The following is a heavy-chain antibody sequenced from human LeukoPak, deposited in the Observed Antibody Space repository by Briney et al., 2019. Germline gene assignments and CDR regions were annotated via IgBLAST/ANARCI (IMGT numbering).Heavy chain of an antibody. Sequence: SETLSLTCTVSEGSHSHYYWNLIRQPSGKGLEWIGNINYSGNTNYNPSLKTRVTISVDTSKNQFSLTLRSVTAADTALYYCARDWELGYWGQGTLVTVSS. CDR1: EGSHSHYY. D-gene: IGHD4-23*01. CDR3: ARDWELGY. J-gene: IGHJ4*02. CDR2: INYSGNT. V-gene: IGHV4-59*01.